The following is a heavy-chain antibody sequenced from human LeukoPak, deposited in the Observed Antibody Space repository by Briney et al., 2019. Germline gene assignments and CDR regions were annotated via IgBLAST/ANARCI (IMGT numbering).Heavy chain of an antibody. Sequence: GGSLRLSCAASGFTLDDYAMSWVRQAPGKGLEWVSGISTNGGSMGYADSVKGRFTISRDNAKNSLYLQMNSLRGEDTALYYCAKDKRAVGTYGMDVCGQGTTVTVS. J-gene: IGHJ6*02. CDR3: AKDKRAVGTYGMDV. V-gene: IGHV3-9*01. CDR2: ISTNGGSM. D-gene: IGHD2-15*01. CDR1: GFTLDDYA.